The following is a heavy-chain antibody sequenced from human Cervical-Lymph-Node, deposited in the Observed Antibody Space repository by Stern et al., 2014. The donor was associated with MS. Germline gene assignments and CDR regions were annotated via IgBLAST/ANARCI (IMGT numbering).Heavy chain of an antibody. D-gene: IGHD3-22*01. CDR3: ARGDRFNEYDAFDI. CDR1: GYTFTGYY. J-gene: IGHJ3*02. V-gene: IGHV1-2*02. Sequence: QVQLQQSGAEVKKPGASVKVSCKASGYTFTGYYMHWVRQAPGQGLEWMGWINPNSGGTNYAQKFQGRVIMTRDTSISTAYMDLSRLTSDDTAVYYCARGDRFNEYDAFDIWGQGTMVTVSS. CDR2: INPNSGGT.